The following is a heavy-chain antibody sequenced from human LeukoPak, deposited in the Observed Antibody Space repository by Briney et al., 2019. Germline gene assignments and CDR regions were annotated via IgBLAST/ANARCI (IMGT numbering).Heavy chain of an antibody. CDR2: INHSGST. CDR3: ARAHLARVSVVVVANRWFDS. Sequence: SETLSLTCAVYGGSFSGYYWSWIRQPPGKGLEWIGEINHSGSTNYNPSLKSRVTISVDTSKNQFSLKLSSVTAAETAVYYCARAHLARVSVVVVANRWFDSWGQGTLVTVSS. V-gene: IGHV4-34*01. CDR1: GGSFSGYY. D-gene: IGHD2-15*01. J-gene: IGHJ5*01.